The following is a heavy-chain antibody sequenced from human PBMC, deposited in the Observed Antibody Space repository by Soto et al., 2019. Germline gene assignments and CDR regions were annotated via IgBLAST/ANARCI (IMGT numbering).Heavy chain of an antibody. CDR3: ARDRRITIFGVVIEGRYYYGMDV. J-gene: IGHJ6*02. Sequence: VKVSCKASGGTFSSYAISWVRQAPGQGLEWMGGIIPIFGTANYAQKFQGRVTITADKSTSTAYMELSSLRSEDTAVYYCARDRRITIFGVVIEGRYYYGMDVWGQGTTVTVSS. CDR1: GGTFSSYA. V-gene: IGHV1-69*06. CDR2: IIPIFGTA. D-gene: IGHD3-3*01.